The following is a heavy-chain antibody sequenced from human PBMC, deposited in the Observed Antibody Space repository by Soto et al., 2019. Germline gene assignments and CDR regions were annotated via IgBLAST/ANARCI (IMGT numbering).Heavy chain of an antibody. CDR2: IYYSGST. CDR1: GGSISTSSYY. CDR3: ARLIAAAGRNRAY. Sequence: QLQLQESGPGLVKPSETLSLTCTVSGGSISTSSYYWGWIRQPPGKGLEWIGSIYYSGSTYYNPSLKSRVTISADTSKNQFSLKLSSVTAADTAVYYCARLIAAAGRNRAYWGQGTLVTVSS. V-gene: IGHV4-39*01. J-gene: IGHJ4*02. D-gene: IGHD6-13*01.